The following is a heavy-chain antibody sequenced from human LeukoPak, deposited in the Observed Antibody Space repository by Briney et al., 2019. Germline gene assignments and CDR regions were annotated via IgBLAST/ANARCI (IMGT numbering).Heavy chain of an antibody. D-gene: IGHD3-10*01. V-gene: IGHV5-51*01. CDR1: GYRFTNYW. CDR3: ARRSDTGVIKVYFDS. Sequence: GESLKISCEGSGYRFTNYWIGWVRQMPGKGLEWMGIIYPGDSDTRYSPSFQGQVTISADKSISTAYLQWSSLKASDTAMYYCARRSDTGVIKVYFDSWGQGTLLTVSS. CDR2: IYPGDSDT. J-gene: IGHJ4*02.